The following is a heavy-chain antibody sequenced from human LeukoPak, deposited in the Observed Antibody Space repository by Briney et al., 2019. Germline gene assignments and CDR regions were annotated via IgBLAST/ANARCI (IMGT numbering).Heavy chain of an antibody. J-gene: IGHJ4*02. CDR3: AREDSGSYHPDR. Sequence: GGSLRLSCAASGFTFGSFWMHWVRPARGKGLAGVSRINRDGSSATYAGAGMGRLTISRDNVRSTLYLEINSLRAEDTAVYYCAREDSGSYHPDRWGQGALVTVSS. CDR2: INRDGSSA. V-gene: IGHV3-74*01. D-gene: IGHD1-26*01. CDR1: GFTFGSFW.